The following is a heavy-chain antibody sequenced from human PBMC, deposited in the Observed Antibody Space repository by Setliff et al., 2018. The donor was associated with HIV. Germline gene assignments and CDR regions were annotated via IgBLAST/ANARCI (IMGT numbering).Heavy chain of an antibody. CDR1: GGSISSGGYS. V-gene: IGHV4-30-2*01. J-gene: IGHJ4*02. Sequence: SETLSLTCAVSGGSISSGGYSWSWIRQPPGKGLEWIGYIYHSGSTYYTPSLNSRVTRAVDRFKNQFSLKLSSVTAADTAVYYCASGYSYGYAIYYFDYWGQGTLVTVS. CDR3: ASGYSYGYAIYYFDY. D-gene: IGHD5-18*01. CDR2: IYHSGST.